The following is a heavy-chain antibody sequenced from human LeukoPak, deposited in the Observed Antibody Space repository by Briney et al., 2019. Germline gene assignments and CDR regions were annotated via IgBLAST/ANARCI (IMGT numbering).Heavy chain of an antibody. V-gene: IGHV3-21*01. CDR3: ARQFDS. Sequence: GGSLRLSCAASRFTFSSYIMNWVRQAPGKGLEWVSSITGSNYIYYADSVKGRFTISRDNAKNSLYLQMNGLRVEDTAVYYCARQFDSWGQGTLVTVSS. CDR2: ITGSNYI. CDR1: RFTFSSYI. J-gene: IGHJ4*02.